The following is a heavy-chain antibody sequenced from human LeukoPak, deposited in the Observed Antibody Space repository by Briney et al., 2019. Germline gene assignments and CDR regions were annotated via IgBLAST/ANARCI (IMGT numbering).Heavy chain of an antibody. CDR3: ARAAAAAGTYNWFDP. D-gene: IGHD6-13*01. CDR2: INPNSGGT. CDR1: GYTFTSYY. J-gene: IGHJ5*02. V-gene: IGHV1-2*02. Sequence: ASVKVSCKASGYTFTSYYMHWVRQAPGQGLEWMGWINPNSGGTNYAQKFQGRVTMTRDTSISTAYMELSRLRSDDTAVYYCARAAAAAGTYNWFDPWGQGTLVTVSS.